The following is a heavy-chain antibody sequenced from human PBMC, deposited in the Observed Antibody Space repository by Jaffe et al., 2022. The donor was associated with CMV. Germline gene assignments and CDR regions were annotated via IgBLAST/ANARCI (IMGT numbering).Heavy chain of an antibody. CDR3: ARDGSIAAAMGYYGMDV. Sequence: EVQLVESGGGLVKPGGSLRLSCAASGFTFSSYSMNWVRQAPGKGLEWVSSISSSSSYIYYADSVKGRFTISRDNAKNSLYLQMNSLRAEDTAVYYCARDGSIAAAMGYYGMDVWGQGTTVTVSS. J-gene: IGHJ6*02. CDR2: ISSSSSYI. CDR1: GFTFSSYS. D-gene: IGHD6-13*01. V-gene: IGHV3-21*01.